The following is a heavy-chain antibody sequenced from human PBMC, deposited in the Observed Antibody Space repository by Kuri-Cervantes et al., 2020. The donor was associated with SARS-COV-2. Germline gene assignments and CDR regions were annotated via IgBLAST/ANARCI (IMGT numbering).Heavy chain of an antibody. V-gene: IGHV4-38-2*02. CDR3: ARGAIAAAAFDY. CDR2: ISSNGNT. Sequence: SETLSLTCTVSGYSISSGYYWGWIRQPPGKGLEWIGSISSNGNTYYNPSLKSRLTTSVDTSKNQFSLKLSSVTAADTAVYYCARGAIAAAAFDYWGQGTLVTVSS. J-gene: IGHJ4*02. CDR1: GYSISSGYY. D-gene: IGHD6-13*01.